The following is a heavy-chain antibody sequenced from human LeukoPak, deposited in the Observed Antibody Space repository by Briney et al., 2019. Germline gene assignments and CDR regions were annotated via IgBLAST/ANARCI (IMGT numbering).Heavy chain of an antibody. CDR1: GGSISNYY. CDR3: ASPGRFGELFNY. D-gene: IGHD3-10*01. V-gene: IGHV4-34*01. Sequence: SETLSLTCTVSGGSISNYYWSWIRQPPGKGLEWIGEINHSGSTNYNPSLKSRVTISVDTSKNQFSLKLSSVTAADTAVYYCASPGRFGELFNYWGQGTLVTVSS. CDR2: INHSGST. J-gene: IGHJ4*02.